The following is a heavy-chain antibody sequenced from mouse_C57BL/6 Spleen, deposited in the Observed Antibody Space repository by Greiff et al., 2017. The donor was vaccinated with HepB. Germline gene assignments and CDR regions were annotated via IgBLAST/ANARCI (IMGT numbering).Heavy chain of an antibody. D-gene: IGHD1-1*01. CDR2: IYPGSGST. J-gene: IGHJ2*01. CDR1: GYTFTSYW. V-gene: IGHV1-55*01. CDR3: AKGYYDGSSSLFDY. Sequence: QVQLQQPGAELVKPGASVKMSCKASGYTFTSYWITWVKQRPGQGLEWIGDIYPGSGSTNYNEKFKSKATLTVDTSSSTAYMQLSSLTSEDSAVYYCAKGYYDGSSSLFDYWGQGTTLTVSS.